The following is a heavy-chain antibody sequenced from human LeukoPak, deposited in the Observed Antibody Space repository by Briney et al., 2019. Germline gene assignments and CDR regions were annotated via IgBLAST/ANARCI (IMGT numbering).Heavy chain of an antibody. J-gene: IGHJ4*02. CDR2: IYYSGDT. D-gene: IGHD6-25*01. CDR3: ARGAATIDY. Sequence: SETLSLTCTVSGDSISSYYWSWIRQPPGKGLEWIGYIYYSGDTNSNPSLKSRVTMSVHTSKNQFSLKLTSVTAADTAVYYCARGAATIDYWGQGTLVTVSS. CDR1: GDSISSYY. V-gene: IGHV4-59*01.